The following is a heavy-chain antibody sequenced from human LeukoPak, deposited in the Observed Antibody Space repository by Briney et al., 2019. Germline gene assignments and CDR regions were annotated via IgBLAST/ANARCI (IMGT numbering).Heavy chain of an antibody. V-gene: IGHV4-59*12. Sequence: SETLSLTCTVSGGSISSYYWSWIRQPPGKGLEWIGYIYYSGSTNYNPSLKSRVTISVDTSKNQFSLKLSSVTAADTAVYYCARLPPYSSSWYFDYWGQGTLVAVSS. CDR1: GGSISSYY. D-gene: IGHD6-13*01. CDR3: ARLPPYSSSWYFDY. J-gene: IGHJ4*02. CDR2: IYYSGST.